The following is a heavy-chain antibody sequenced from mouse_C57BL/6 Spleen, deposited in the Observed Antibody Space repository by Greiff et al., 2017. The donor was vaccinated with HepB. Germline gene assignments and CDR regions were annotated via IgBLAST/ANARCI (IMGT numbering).Heavy chain of an antibody. Sequence: VQLKQSGPELVKPGASVKISCKASGYSFTDYNMNWVKQSNGKSLEWIGVINPNYGTTSYNQKFKGKATLTVDQSSSTAYMQLNSLTSEDSAVYYCARSGGRNLYYYAMDYWGQGTSVTVSS. CDR2: INPNYGTT. CDR1: GYSFTDYN. V-gene: IGHV1-39*01. CDR3: ARSGGRNLYYYAMDY. D-gene: IGHD2-1*01. J-gene: IGHJ4*01.